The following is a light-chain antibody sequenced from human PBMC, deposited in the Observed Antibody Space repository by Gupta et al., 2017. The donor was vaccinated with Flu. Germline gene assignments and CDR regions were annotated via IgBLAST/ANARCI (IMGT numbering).Light chain of an antibody. J-gene: IGLJ3*02. CDR2: GKN. CDR3: NSRDSSGNHLL. Sequence: SSELTQDPAVSVALGQTVRITCQGDSLRSYYASWYQQKPGQAPVLVIYGKNNRPSGILDRFSGSSSGNTASLTITGAQAEDEADYYCNSRDSSGNHLLFGGGTKLTVL. V-gene: IGLV3-19*01. CDR1: SLRSYY.